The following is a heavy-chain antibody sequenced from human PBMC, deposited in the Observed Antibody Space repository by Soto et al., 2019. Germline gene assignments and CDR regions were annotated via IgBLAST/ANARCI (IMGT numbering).Heavy chain of an antibody. J-gene: IGHJ5*02. V-gene: IGHV5-10-1*01. CDR2: IDPSDSYT. Sequence: EVQLVPSGAEVKKPWGSLRMPGKVSGYSFTSYWIRCARHMHGKALEWLGRIDPSDSYTNYNHSVQGHVTISDVKPISTDYLQWSSLTASATAMCYCARHAITRFRGVHIWLDPRGERTLVSV. CDR3: ARHAITRFRGVHIWLDP. D-gene: IGHD3-10*01. CDR1: GYSFTSYW.